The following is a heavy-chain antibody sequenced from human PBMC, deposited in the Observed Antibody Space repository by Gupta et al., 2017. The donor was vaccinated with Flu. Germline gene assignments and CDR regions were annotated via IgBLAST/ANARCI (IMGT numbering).Heavy chain of an antibody. CDR2: ISLSGGSI. J-gene: IGHJ4*02. V-gene: IGHV3-23*01. CDR1: GFAFSNYA. D-gene: IGHD2-2*01. Sequence: EVQLLESGGGLVQPGGSLRLSCAASGFAFSNYAMSWVRQAPGKGLEWVSSISLSGGSIYQADFAKGRFTVSRDNSKNTLYLQMDSLRAEDTAVYFCAKGYIEWRYCSSTTCYLVDFWGQGTLVTVSS. CDR3: AKGYIEWRYCSSTTCYLVDF.